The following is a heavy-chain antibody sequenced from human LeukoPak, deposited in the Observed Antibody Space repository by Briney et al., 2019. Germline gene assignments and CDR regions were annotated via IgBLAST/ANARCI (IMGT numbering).Heavy chain of an antibody. CDR1: GCSLSSGRYY. Sequence: SETLSLTCPVSGCSLSSGRYYGIWLRQPAGRGLEWVGRIYTSGSTNYNPSLKSRVTISVDTSKNQFSLKLSSVTAADTAVYYCARLGYYGSGSIPNDYWGQGTLVTVSS. V-gene: IGHV4-61*02. D-gene: IGHD3-10*01. CDR2: IYTSGST. CDR3: ARLGYYGSGSIPNDY. J-gene: IGHJ4*02.